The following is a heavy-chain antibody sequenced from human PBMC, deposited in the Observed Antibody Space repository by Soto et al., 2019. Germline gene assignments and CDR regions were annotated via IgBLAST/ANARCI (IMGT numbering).Heavy chain of an antibody. CDR2: ISYDGSNK. J-gene: IGHJ4*02. CDR1: GFTFLSFS. CDR3: VTNALGEWGTFYY. V-gene: IGHV3-30-3*01. D-gene: IGHD3-16*01. Sequence: GGSLRLSRIPSGFTFLSFSVHRVCPVEGKGREWVAVISYDGSNKYYADSVKGRFTISRDNSKNTLYLQMNSLRAEDTAVYYRVTNALGEWGTFYYWGQGTLVTVSS.